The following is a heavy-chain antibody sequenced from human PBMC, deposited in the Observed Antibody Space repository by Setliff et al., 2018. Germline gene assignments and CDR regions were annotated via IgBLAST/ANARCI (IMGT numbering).Heavy chain of an antibody. Sequence: GGSLRLSCAASGFTFRDYTMAWVRQAPGKGLEWVAGVIQDGDGYYADSMKGRSVISRDNSRSSCFLQLNNLRPEDTATYYCVKDRVNDGVWDFDSWGQGIVVTVSS. V-gene: IGHV3-23*01. D-gene: IGHD4-17*01. CDR2: VIQDGDG. J-gene: IGHJ4*02. CDR3: VKDRVNDGVWDFDS. CDR1: GFTFRDYT.